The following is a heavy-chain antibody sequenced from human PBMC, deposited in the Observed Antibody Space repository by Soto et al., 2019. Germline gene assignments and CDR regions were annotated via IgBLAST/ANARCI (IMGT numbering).Heavy chain of an antibody. D-gene: IGHD3-10*01. CDR1: GGSISSSDYY. J-gene: IGHJ4*02. V-gene: IGHV4-39*01. CDR2: LYYSGST. CDR3: ARHRGGVYYYDY. Sequence: PSETLSLTCTVSGGSISSSDYYWGWIRQPPGKGLEWIESLYYSGSTYSNPSLKSRVTISVDTSKNQFSLKLSSVTAADTAVYYCARHRGGVYYYDYWGQGTLVTVSS.